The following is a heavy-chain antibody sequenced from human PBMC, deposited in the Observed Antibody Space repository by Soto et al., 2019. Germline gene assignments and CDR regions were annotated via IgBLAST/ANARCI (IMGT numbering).Heavy chain of an antibody. V-gene: IGHV4-34*01. D-gene: IGHD3-16*01. CDR2: ITHSGST. Sequence: QVQLQQWGAGLLKPSETLSLTCAVYGGSSTTYYCNWIRQPPGKGLEWIGEITHSGSTNYNPSLKGRVTISVDTSKNQFSLKLGSVTAADPAVYYCAYMGYWGQGSLVTVSS. CDR1: GGSSTTYY. CDR3: AYMGY. J-gene: IGHJ4*02.